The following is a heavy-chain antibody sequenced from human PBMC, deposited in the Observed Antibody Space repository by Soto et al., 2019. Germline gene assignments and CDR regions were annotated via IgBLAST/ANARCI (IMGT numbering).Heavy chain of an antibody. CDR3: EVAGAARGYYYYGMDV. V-gene: IGHV1-69*01. CDR2: IIPIFGTA. Sequence: QVQLVQSGAEVKKPGSSVKVSCKASGGTFSSYAISWVRQAPEQGLEWMGGIIPIFGTANYAQKFQGRVTITADESTSTAYMELSSLRSEDTAVYYCEVAGAARGYYYYGMDVWGQGTTVTVSS. J-gene: IGHJ6*02. CDR1: GGTFSSYA. D-gene: IGHD6-6*01.